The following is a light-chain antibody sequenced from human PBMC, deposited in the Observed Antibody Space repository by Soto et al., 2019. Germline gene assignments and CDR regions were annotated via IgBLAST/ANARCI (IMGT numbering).Light chain of an antibody. CDR2: EVS. V-gene: IGKV2-30*02. CDR3: LQGTHWPWT. Sequence: DVVMTQSPLFLPVTLGLPASISCRSSQSLIHSDGNTYLSWFQQRPGQSPRRLIYEVSDRDSGVPDRFTGSGSGTDFTLKISRVEAEDVGVYYCLQGTHWPWTFGQGTEVEIK. CDR1: QSLIHSDGNTY. J-gene: IGKJ1*01.